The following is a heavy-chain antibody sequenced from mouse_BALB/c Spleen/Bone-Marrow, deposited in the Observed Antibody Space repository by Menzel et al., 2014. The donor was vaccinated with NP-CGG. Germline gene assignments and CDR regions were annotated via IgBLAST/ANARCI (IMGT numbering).Heavy chain of an antibody. D-gene: IGHD1-1*01. CDR3: ARGPTTVVAYYYTLNY. Sequence: EVNLVESGPDLVKPGASVKISCKASGYSFTDYYMHWVKQSHGKSLEWIGRVNPNNGGTDYNQKFEVKAILTVDKSFSTAFMELRSLTSEDSAVYYCARGPTTVVAYYYTLNYWGQGTSVTVSS. V-gene: IGHV1-26*01. J-gene: IGHJ4*01. CDR2: VNPNNGGT. CDR1: GYSFTDYY.